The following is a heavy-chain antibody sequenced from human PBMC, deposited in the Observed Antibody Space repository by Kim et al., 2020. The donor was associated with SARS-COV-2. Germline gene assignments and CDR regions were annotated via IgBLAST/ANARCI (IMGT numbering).Heavy chain of an antibody. D-gene: IGHD3-3*01. Sequence: GGSLRLSCAASGFTFSSYAMHWVRQAPGKGLEWVAVISYDGSNKYYADSVKGRFTISRDNSKNTLYLQMNSLRAEDTAVYYCARGLRFLEWFLDYWGQGTLVTVSS. CDR1: GFTFSSYA. V-gene: IGHV3-30-3*01. CDR3: ARGLRFLEWFLDY. J-gene: IGHJ4*02. CDR2: ISYDGSNK.